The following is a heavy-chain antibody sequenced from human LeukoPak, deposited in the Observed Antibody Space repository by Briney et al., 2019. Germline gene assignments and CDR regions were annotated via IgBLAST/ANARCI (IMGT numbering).Heavy chain of an antibody. CDR1: GFTFSDYY. D-gene: IGHD1-26*01. J-gene: IGHJ4*02. CDR2: ISSSGSTI. CDR3: ARAATGRARDY. V-gene: IGHV3-11*04. Sequence: GGYLRLSCAASGFTFSDYYMSWIRQAPGKGLEWVSYISSSGSTIYYADSVKGRFTISRDNAENSVYLQMNSLRGEDTAVYYCARAATGRARDYWGQGTLVTVSS.